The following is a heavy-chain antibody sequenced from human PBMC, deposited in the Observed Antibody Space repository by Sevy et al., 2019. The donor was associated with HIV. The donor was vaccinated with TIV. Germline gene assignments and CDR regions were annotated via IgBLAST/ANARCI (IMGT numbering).Heavy chain of an antibody. CDR1: GFAFSSYA. V-gene: IGHV3-23*01. D-gene: IGHD3-22*01. J-gene: IGHJ3*02. CDR2: ISGSGGST. CDR3: AKDQEDSSGYYYGVDAFDI. Sequence: GGSLRLSCAASGFAFSSYAMSWVGQAPGKGLESVSAISGSGGSTYYADSVKGRFTISRDNSKNTLYLQMNSLRAEDTAVYYCAKDQEDSSGYYYGVDAFDIWGQGTMVTVSS.